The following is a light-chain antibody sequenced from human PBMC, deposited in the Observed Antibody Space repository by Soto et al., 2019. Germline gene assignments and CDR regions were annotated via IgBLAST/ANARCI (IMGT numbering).Light chain of an antibody. Sequence: DVVMTQSPLSLSVIPGQPASISCRSSQSPVTSDGNTYLNWFHQRPGQSPRRLIYKISNRDSGVPDRFIGSGSGTEFTLTISRVEAEDVGIYYCMQGTSWPYTFGQGTKLEI. J-gene: IGKJ2*01. CDR3: MQGTSWPYT. CDR2: KIS. V-gene: IGKV2-30*01. CDR1: QSPVTSDGNTY.